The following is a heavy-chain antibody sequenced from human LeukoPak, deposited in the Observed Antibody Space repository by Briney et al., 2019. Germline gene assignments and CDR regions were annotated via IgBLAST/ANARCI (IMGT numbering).Heavy chain of an antibody. Sequence: KASETLSLTCAVSGGSFNGYSYTWIRQPPGKGLEWIGEIIHSGGTSYNPSLKSRLTISVDTSRKQFSLKLTSVTAADTALYFCASGPLAFRRVAGIFSWGRGTQVTVSS. CDR2: IIHSGGT. D-gene: IGHD6-19*01. V-gene: IGHV4-34*12. CDR3: ASGPLAFRRVAGIFS. J-gene: IGHJ5*02. CDR1: GGSFNGYS.